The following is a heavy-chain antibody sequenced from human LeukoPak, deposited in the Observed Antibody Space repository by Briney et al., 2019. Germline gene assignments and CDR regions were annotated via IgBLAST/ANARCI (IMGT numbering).Heavy chain of an antibody. CDR3: AKVGSGWDFDY. CDR1: GFTFSSYG. CDR2: ISGSGGGT. D-gene: IGHD6-19*01. V-gene: IGHV3-23*01. J-gene: IGHJ4*02. Sequence: GGSLTLSCAASGFTFSSYGMSWVRQAPGKGLERVSAISGSGGGTYYADPVKGRFTISRDNSKNTLYLQMNSLRAEDTAVYYCAKVGSGWDFDYWGQGTLVTVSS.